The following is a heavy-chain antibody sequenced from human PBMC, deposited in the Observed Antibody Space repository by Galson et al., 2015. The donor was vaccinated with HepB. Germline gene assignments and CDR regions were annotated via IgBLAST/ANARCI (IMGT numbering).Heavy chain of an antibody. CDR1: GVSFSDYY. Sequence: SETLSLTCAVSGVSFSDYYWTWIRQPPGKGLEWLGYIFYSGSTTYNPSLKSRVTISVDTSENQFSLRLTSLTAADTAVYYCARVRTVATLDYWGQGALVTVSS. D-gene: IGHD4-17*01. CDR2: IFYSGST. CDR3: ARVRTVATLDY. J-gene: IGHJ4*02. V-gene: IGHV4-59*01.